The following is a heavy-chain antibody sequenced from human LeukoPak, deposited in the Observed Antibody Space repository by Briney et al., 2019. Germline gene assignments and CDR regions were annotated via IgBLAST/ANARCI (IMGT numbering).Heavy chain of an antibody. CDR2: IYYTGTT. D-gene: IGHD4-17*01. V-gene: IGHV4-61*01. CDR3: ARGAYGDPTSFDY. Sequence: SETLSLTCTVSAGSVSNGNYYWSWLRQPPGKALEWIGYIYYTGTTYYIPSLEGRVTISVDTSKNQFSLKLSSVTAADTAVYYCARGAYGDPTSFDYWGQGTLVTVSS. J-gene: IGHJ4*02. CDR1: AGSVSNGNYY.